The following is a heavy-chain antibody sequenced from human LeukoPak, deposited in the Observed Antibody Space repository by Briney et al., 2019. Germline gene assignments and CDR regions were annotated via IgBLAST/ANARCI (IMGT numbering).Heavy chain of an antibody. CDR3: AREPRVGESTSTF. CDR2: IIPTSSVP. D-gene: IGHD3-16*01. Sequence: SVKVSCRASGGTFSTFAIGWVRQAPGQGFEWMGRIIPTSSVPNYAQKFRDRLTISADASARTAYLELSSLTSDDTAVYYCAREPRVGESTSTFWGQGTLVTVSS. CDR1: GGTFSTFA. J-gene: IGHJ4*02. V-gene: IGHV1-69*13.